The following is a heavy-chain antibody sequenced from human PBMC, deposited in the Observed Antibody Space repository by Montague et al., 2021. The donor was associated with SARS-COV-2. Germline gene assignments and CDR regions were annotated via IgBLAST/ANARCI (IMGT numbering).Heavy chain of an antibody. CDR3: AREGGWLSRGSYYFDY. J-gene: IGHJ4*02. Sequence: SETLSLTCTVSGGSISSSSYYWGWIRQPPGKGLEWIGSIYYSGSTCYXPSFKSRVTISVDTSKNQFSLKLSSVTAADTAVYYCAREGGWLSRGSYYFDYWGQGTLVTVSS. CDR2: IYYSGST. D-gene: IGHD3-22*01. V-gene: IGHV4-39*07. CDR1: GGSISSSSYY.